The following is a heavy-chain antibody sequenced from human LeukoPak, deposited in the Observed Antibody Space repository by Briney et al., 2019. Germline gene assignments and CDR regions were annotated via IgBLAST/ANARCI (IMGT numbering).Heavy chain of an antibody. CDR1: GGSFSGYY. V-gene: IGHV4-34*01. J-gene: IGHJ3*02. Sequence: SETLSLTCAVYGGSFSGYYWSWIPQPPGKGLEWIGKINHSGSTNYSPSLKSRVTISVDTSKNQFSLKLSSVTAADTAVYYCARGRRNTVVRNMAPGRAFDIWGQGTIVTASS. CDR3: ARGRRNTVVRNMAPGRAFDI. CDR2: INHSGST. D-gene: IGHD2-2*01.